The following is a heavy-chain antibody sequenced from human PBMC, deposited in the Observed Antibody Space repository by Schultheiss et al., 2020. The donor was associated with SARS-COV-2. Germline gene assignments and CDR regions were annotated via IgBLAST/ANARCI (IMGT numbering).Heavy chain of an antibody. CDR1: GFTFSSYA. J-gene: IGHJ4*02. CDR2: IYSGGST. V-gene: IGHV3-66*01. CDR3: ARDRDYYFDY. Sequence: GESLKISCAASGFTFSSYAMSWVRQAPGKGLEWVSVIYSGGSTYYADSVKGRFTISRDNSKNTLYLQMNSLRAEDTAVYYCARDRDYYFDYWGQGTLVTVSS.